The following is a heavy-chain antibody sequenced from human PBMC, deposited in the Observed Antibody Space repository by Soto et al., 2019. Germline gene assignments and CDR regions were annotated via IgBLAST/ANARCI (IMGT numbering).Heavy chain of an antibody. CDR2: IDDSGTA. CDR3: ARTAGRHLDF. D-gene: IGHD2-21*02. Sequence: SETLSLTCTVSYGSLSVSNVFLGWVRQPPGKVLEGSGNIDDSGTAYFNPSLGTRVTFPVDTSENQFSLTIYSVTAADTAVYYCARTAGRHLDFWGQGILVTVSS. V-gene: IGHV4-39*01. CDR1: YGSLSVSNVF. J-gene: IGHJ4*02.